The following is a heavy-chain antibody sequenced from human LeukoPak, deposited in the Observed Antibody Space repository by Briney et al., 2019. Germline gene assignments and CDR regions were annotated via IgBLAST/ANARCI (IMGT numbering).Heavy chain of an antibody. CDR1: GYTLTELS. J-gene: IGHJ5*02. Sequence: GASVKVSCKVSGYTLTELSMHWVRQAPGKGLEWMGGFDPEDGETIYAQKFQGRVTMTEDTSTDTAYMELSSLRSENTAVYYCRTPRRFAPNNWFDPWGQGTLVTVSS. D-gene: IGHD3-3*01. CDR2: FDPEDGET. CDR3: RTPRRFAPNNWFDP. V-gene: IGHV1-24*01.